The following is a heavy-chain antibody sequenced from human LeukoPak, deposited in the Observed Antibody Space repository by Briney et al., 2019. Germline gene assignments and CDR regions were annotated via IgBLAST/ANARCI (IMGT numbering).Heavy chain of an antibody. Sequence: PGGSLRLSCAASGFIFSSYWMNWVRQAPGKGLEWVANIKQDGSEKYYVDSVKGRFTISRDNAKNSLYLQMNSLRAEDTAVYYCASMSGLIDYWGQGTLVTVSS. V-gene: IGHV3-7*01. CDR2: IKQDGSEK. CDR3: ASMSGLIDY. CDR1: GFIFSSYW. J-gene: IGHJ4*02. D-gene: IGHD3-10*02.